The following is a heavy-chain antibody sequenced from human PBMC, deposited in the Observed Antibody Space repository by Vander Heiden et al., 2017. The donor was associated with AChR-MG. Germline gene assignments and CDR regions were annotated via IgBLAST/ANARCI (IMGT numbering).Heavy chain of an antibody. CDR3: ARENGRDGAVNPYNWFDP. CDR1: GYTFTSYV. J-gene: IGHJ5*02. V-gene: IGHV1-3*01. D-gene: IGHD3-10*01. CDR2: INAGNGNT. Sequence: QAQLVQSGAEVKKPGASVKVSCKASGYTFTSYVIHWVRQAPGQRLEWMGWINAGNGNTKYSQKFQGRVTVTRDTSASTVYMELSSLTSEDTAVYYCARENGRDGAVNPYNWFDPWGQGTPVTVSS.